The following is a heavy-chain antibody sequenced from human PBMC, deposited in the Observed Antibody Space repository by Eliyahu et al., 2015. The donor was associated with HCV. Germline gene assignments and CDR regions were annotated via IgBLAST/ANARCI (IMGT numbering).Heavy chain of an antibody. D-gene: IGHD3-22*01. V-gene: IGHV3-73*02. Sequence: EVQLVXSGGGLVQPGGSLXLSCAASGFXFSGSAXXXVRQASGKGLECVGRIRSKANSYATAYAASVKGRFTISRDDSKNTAYLQMNSLKTEDTAVYYCTRGHTDSSAVTAGMDVWGQGTTVTVSS. CDR1: GFXFSGSA. J-gene: IGHJ6*02. CDR2: IRSKANSYAT. CDR3: TRGHTDSSAVTAGMDV.